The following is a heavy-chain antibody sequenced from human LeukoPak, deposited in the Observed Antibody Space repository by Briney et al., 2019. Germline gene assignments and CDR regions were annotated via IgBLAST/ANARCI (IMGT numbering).Heavy chain of an antibody. D-gene: IGHD6-13*01. CDR3: ARGPIAVAGITALNY. CDR2: INHSGST. J-gene: IGHJ4*02. Sequence: PSETLSLTCAVYGGSFSGYYWSWIRQPPGKGLEWIGEINHSGSTNYNPSLKSRVTISVDTSKNQFSLKLSSVTAADTAVYYCARGPIAVAGITALNYWGQGTRVTVSS. CDR1: GGSFSGYY. V-gene: IGHV4-34*01.